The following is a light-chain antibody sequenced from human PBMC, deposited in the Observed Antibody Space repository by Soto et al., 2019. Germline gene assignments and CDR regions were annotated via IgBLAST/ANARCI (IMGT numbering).Light chain of an antibody. CDR3: QSYDASLNGRV. J-gene: IGLJ3*02. V-gene: IGLV1-40*01. CDR2: ADN. Sequence: QSVLTQPPSVSGTPGQRVTISCTGSSSNIGEGYAVHWYQQLPGTAPKLLIYADNTRPPGVPARFSGSRSGTSASLAITGLQAEDEADYYCQSYDASLNGRVFGGGTKLTVL. CDR1: SSNIGEGYA.